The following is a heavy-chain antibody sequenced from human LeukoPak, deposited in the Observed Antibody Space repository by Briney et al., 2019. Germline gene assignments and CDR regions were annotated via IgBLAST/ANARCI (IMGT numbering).Heavy chain of an antibody. Sequence: ASVKVSCKASGYTFTNYAIHWVRQAPGQRLEWMGWINAGDGNTKYSQEFQGRVTITRDTSASTAFMELGSLRSEDTAVYYCALGAYDYWGQGTLVTVSS. D-gene: IGHD1-26*01. CDR2: INAGDGNT. J-gene: IGHJ4*02. CDR1: GYTFTNYA. CDR3: ALGAYDY. V-gene: IGHV1-3*01.